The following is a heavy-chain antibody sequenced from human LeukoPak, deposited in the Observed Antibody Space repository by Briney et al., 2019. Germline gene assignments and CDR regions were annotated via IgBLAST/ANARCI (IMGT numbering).Heavy chain of an antibody. CDR2: IDVGSGNT. Sequence: SVKVSCKASGSTFSTSVIQWVRQARGQRLEWIGWIDVGSGNTNYAQQFQQRVTITRDMSTGTAYMELSSLRSEDTAVYYCATTTVTTLDYYYGMDVWGQGTTVTVSS. V-gene: IGHV1-58*02. J-gene: IGHJ6*02. CDR1: GSTFSTSV. D-gene: IGHD4-17*01. CDR3: ATTTVTTLDYYYGMDV.